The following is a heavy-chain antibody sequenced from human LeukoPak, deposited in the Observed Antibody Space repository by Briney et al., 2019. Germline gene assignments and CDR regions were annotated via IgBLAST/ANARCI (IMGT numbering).Heavy chain of an antibody. CDR3: ARRGYYYDSSGYYYALDY. V-gene: IGHV5-51*01. CDR1: GYNFTSYW. CDR2: IYPGDSDT. J-gene: IGHJ4*02. Sequence: GESLKISCKGSGYNFTSYWIGWVRQMPGKGLEWMGIIYPGDSDTRYSPSFQGQVTISADKSISTAYLQWSSLKASDTAMYYCARRGYYYDSSGYYYALDYWGQGTLVTVSS. D-gene: IGHD3-22*01.